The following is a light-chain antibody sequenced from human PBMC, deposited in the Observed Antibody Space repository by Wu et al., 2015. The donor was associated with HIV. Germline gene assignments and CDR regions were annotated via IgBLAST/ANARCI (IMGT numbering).Light chain of an antibody. CDR1: QSVSSN. Sequence: EIVMTQSPATLSVSPGERATLSCRASQSVSSNLAWYQQKPGQAPRLLIYGASTRATGIPARFSGSGSGTEFTLTINTLQSGDVAVYYCQQYNDWPQTFGQGTKVEI. CDR2: GAS. V-gene: IGKV3-15*01. CDR3: QQYNDWPQT. J-gene: IGKJ1*01.